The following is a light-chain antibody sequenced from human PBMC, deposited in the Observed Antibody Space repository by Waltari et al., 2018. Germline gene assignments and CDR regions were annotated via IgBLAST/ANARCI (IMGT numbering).Light chain of an antibody. CDR3: FSYADGRSLV. V-gene: IGLV2-23*01. J-gene: IGLJ2*01. CDR1: STDLARPTL. Sequence: QSALTQPASVSGSPGQSISISCTGSSTDLARPTLVSSYPPHPHKAPKLLIYEGTERPSGISHRFSGSKSGNTASLTISTLQAEDEADYYCFSYADGRSLVFGGGTKVTVL. CDR2: EGT.